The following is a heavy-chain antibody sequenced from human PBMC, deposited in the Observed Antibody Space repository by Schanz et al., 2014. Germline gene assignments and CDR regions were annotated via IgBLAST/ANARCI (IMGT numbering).Heavy chain of an antibody. CDR1: GVTFSSYS. Sequence: QLVESGGGVVQPGRSLRLSCAGSGVTFSSYSMHWVRQAPGKGLEWVAVISNNGNNQNYAQSVKGRFTMSRDNSNSTVYMQMSSLRSDDTAIYYCARNVGGYDSGSHDDWGQGSQVTVSS. J-gene: IGHJ4*02. CDR3: ARNVGGYDSGSHDD. CDR2: ISNNGNNQ. V-gene: IGHV3-30*04. D-gene: IGHD3-10*01.